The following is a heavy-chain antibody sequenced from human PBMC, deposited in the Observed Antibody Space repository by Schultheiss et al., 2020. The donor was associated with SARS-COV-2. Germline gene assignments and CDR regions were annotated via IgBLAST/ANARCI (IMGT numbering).Heavy chain of an antibody. D-gene: IGHD2-8*02. CDR1: GGTFSSYA. CDR2: IIPIFGTA. J-gene: IGHJ6*02. CDR3: ARNDCTGGVCYTRYYYYGMDV. Sequence: SVKVSCKASGGTFSSYAISWVRQAPGQGLEWMGGIIPIFGTANYAQKFQGRVTITADESTSTAYMELSSLRSEDTAVYYCARNDCTGGVCYTRYYYYGMDVWGQGTTVTVSS. V-gene: IGHV1-69*13.